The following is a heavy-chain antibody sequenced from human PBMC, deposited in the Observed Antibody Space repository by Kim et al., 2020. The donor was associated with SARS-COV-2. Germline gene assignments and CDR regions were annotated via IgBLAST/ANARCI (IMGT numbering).Heavy chain of an antibody. CDR1: GYSFISYF. CDR2: INPNSGNT. J-gene: IGHJ6*02. Sequence: ASVKVSCKASGYSFISYFINWVRQAPGQGLEWMGWINPNSGNTAYAQKFQGRVTMTRNTSISTAYMELSSLESEDTAVYYCARETRRITILAVLTAPNYYDSEWDVWGQGTTVTVSS. D-gene: IGHD3-3*01. V-gene: IGHV1-8*01. CDR3: ARETRRITILAVLTAPNYYDSEWDV.